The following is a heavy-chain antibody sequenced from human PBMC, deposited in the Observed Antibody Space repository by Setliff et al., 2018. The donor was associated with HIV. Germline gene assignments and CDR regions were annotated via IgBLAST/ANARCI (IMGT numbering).Heavy chain of an antibody. Sequence: PSETLSLTCTVSGGSISISDWNWIRQPPGKGLEWIGCIYTSGNTNYDPSLKSRVTISVDTSKNQFSLKLSSVTAADTAVYFCARLRITMIMMLNYFDYWGQGTLVTVSS. J-gene: IGHJ4*02. CDR2: IYTSGNT. D-gene: IGHD3-22*01. V-gene: IGHV4-4*09. CDR1: GGSISISD. CDR3: ARLRITMIMMLNYFDY.